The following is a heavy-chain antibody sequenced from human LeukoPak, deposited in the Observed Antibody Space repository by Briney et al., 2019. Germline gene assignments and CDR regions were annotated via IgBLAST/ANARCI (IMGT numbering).Heavy chain of an antibody. CDR1: GFIFSSDY. D-gene: IGHD2-2*01. CDR2: IMIGGDGK. V-gene: IGHV3-23*01. CDR3: VRAAPRDCSPASCSLFDT. Sequence: GESLRLSCAVSGFIFSSDYMSWVRQAPGKGLEWVSTIMIGGDGKHYADSVKGRFTISRDRSESTLYLQMNGLRADDTAVYYCVRAAPRDCSPASCSLFDTWGQGTLVTVSS. J-gene: IGHJ4*02.